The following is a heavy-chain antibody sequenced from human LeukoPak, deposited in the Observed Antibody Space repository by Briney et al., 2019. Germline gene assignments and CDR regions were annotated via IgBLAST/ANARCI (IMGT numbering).Heavy chain of an antibody. J-gene: IGHJ4*02. CDR2: IQQDGSEK. CDR1: GFTFSDYW. D-gene: IGHD5-12*01. CDR3: ARHVPQSGYPRHFDY. V-gene: IGHV3-7*02. Sequence: GGSLRLSCAASGFTFSDYWMSWVRQAPGKGLEWVANIQQDGSEKYYVDSVKGRFTISRDNAKKSLFLQVSSLRGEDTAVYYCARHVPQSGYPRHFDYWGQGTLVTVSS.